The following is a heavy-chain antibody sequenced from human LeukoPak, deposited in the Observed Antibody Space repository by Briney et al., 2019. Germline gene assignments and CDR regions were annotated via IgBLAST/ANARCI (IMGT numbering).Heavy chain of an antibody. V-gene: IGHV4-59*01. Sequence: SETLSLTCTVSGGSISSYYWRWIRQPPGKGLEWIGYIYYSGSTNYNPSLKSRVTISVDTSKNQFSLKLSSVTAADTAVYYCASGEVADYFDYWGQGTLVTVSS. J-gene: IGHJ4*02. CDR3: ASGEVADYFDY. D-gene: IGHD3-16*01. CDR1: GGSISSYY. CDR2: IYYSGST.